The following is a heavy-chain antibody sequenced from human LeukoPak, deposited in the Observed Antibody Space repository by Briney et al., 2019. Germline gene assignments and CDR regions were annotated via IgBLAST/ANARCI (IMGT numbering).Heavy chain of an antibody. CDR3: ARGNRPYGEHEAFDI. CDR2: IDHSGST. J-gene: IGHJ3*02. CDR1: GGSISSSSYY. D-gene: IGHD3-10*01. V-gene: IGHV4-39*07. Sequence: PSETLSLTCTVSGGSISSSSYYWGWIRQPPGKGLEWIGEIDHSGSTNYNPSLQSRVTISVDTSKNQFSLKVSSVSAADTAVYYCARGNRPYGEHEAFDIWGHGTTVTVSP.